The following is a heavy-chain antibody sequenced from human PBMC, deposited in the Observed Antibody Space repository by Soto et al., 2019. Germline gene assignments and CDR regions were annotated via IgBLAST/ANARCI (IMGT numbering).Heavy chain of an antibody. Sequence: GGSLRLSCAASGFAFSGYSLNWVRQPPGKGLEWVSYISTSGTTVHYADSVRGRFTISRDNAMNSLYLQMNSLRAEDTAVYFCARDVGNYYDKIDCWGQGTLVTLSS. CDR1: GFAFSGYS. V-gene: IGHV3-48*01. CDR3: ARDVGNYYDKIDC. D-gene: IGHD3-16*01. J-gene: IGHJ4*02. CDR2: ISTSGTTV.